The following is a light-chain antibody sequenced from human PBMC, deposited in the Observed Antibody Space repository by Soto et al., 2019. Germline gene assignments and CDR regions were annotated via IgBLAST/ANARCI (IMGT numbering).Light chain of an antibody. Sequence: EIVLTQSPGTLSLSPGERATLSCRASQSVSSSYLAWYQQKPGQTPGLLFYGASSRATGIPDRFSGSGSGTDFTLTISRLEPEDFAVYYCQQYGSSPFTFGPGTKVDIK. V-gene: IGKV3-20*01. CDR1: QSVSSSY. CDR3: QQYGSSPFT. J-gene: IGKJ3*01. CDR2: GAS.